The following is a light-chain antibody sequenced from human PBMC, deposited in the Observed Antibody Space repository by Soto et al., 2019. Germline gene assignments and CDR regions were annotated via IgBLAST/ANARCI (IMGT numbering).Light chain of an antibody. CDR1: SSNIGGNP. J-gene: IGLJ1*01. CDR3: GSWDSSLSAYV. Sequence: QSVLTQPPSVSAAPGQKVTISCSGSSSNIGGNPVSWYQQLPGTAPKLPICDDDKRPSGIPDRFSGSKSGTSATLGITGFQTGDEADYYCGSWDSSLSAYVFATGTKVTVL. V-gene: IGLV1-51*01. CDR2: DDD.